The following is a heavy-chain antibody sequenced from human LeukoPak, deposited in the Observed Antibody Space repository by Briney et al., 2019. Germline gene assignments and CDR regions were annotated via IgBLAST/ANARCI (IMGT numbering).Heavy chain of an antibody. CDR3: VRGDYDYVWGTYRQTEAFDI. J-gene: IGHJ3*02. Sequence: TSETLSLTCTVSGGSISSYYWSWIRQPPGKGLEWIGYIYYSGSTNYNPSLKSRVTISVDTSKNQFSLKLSSVTAADTAVYYCVRGDYDYVWGTYRQTEAFDIWGQGTMVTVSS. CDR1: GGSISSYY. CDR2: IYYSGST. V-gene: IGHV4-59*08. D-gene: IGHD3-16*01.